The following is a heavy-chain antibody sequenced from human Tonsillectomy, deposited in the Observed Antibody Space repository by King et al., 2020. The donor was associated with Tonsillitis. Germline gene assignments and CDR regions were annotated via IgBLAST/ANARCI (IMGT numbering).Heavy chain of an antibody. V-gene: IGHV3-30*02. D-gene: IGHD5-18*01. Sequence: VQLVESGGGVVQPGGSLRLSCTASGFTFSTYGMHWVRQAPGKGLEWVAFIRYDGSNKYYVDSVKGRFTISRDNSKNTLYLQMNSLRAEDTAAYYCVAPRSEDSYGFDAFDIWGQGTMVTVSS. CDR3: VAPRSEDSYGFDAFDI. CDR1: GFTFSTYG. CDR2: IRYDGSNK. J-gene: IGHJ3*02.